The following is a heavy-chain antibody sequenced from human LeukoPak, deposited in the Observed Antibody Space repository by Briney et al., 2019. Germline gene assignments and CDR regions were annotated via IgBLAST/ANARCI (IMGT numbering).Heavy chain of an antibody. J-gene: IGHJ4*02. CDR1: GFTVSSNY. D-gene: IGHD2-2*01. CDR3: ARHCSGTSCYPKDY. Sequence: KPGGSLRLSCVASGFTVSSNYMSWVRHAPGKGLERVSSISSSSNYIYYADSVKGRFTISRDNAKNSLYLQMNSLRAEDTAVYYCARHCSGTSCYPKDYWGQGTLVTVSS. V-gene: IGHV3-21*01. CDR2: ISSSSNYI.